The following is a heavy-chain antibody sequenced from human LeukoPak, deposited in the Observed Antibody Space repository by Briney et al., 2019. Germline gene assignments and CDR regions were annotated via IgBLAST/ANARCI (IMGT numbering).Heavy chain of an antibody. V-gene: IGHV3-21*01. CDR2: ISGSSTYI. Sequence: AGGSLRLSCAASGFTFSSFTMNWVRQAPGTGLEWVSSISGSSTYIYYADSVKGRFTIPRDNAKNSLYLQMNSLRDEDTAIYYCARDESSPTIFEVAPGDSWGQGTLVTVSS. J-gene: IGHJ5*01. D-gene: IGHD3-3*01. CDR3: ARDESSPTIFEVAPGDS. CDR1: GFTFSSFT.